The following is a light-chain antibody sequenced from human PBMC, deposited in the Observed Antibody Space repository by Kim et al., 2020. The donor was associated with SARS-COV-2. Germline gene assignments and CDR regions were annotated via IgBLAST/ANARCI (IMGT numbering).Light chain of an antibody. CDR2: AES. J-gene: IGKJ3*01. Sequence: DIQMTQSPSSLSASVGDRVTITCRTTQSISSHLNWYQQKPGRAPKLLISAESTLQGGVPSRFSGSGSETDFTLTISSLQPEDFATYFCQQSYITPFTFGPGTKVDIK. CDR1: QSISSH. V-gene: IGKV1-39*01. CDR3: QQSYITPFT.